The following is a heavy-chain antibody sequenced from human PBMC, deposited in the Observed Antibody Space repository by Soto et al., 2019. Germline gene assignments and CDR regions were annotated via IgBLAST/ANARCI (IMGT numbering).Heavy chain of an antibody. V-gene: IGHV1-8*01. CDR2: MNPNSGNT. D-gene: IGHD3-9*01. CDR1: GYTFTSYD. CDR3: ARKVLTGYYKRNWFDP. Sequence: EASVKVSCKASGYTFTSYDINWVRQATGQGLEWMGWMNPNSGNTGYAQKFQGRVTMTRNTSISTAYMELSSLRSEDTAVYYCARKVLTGYYKRNWFDPWGQGTLVTVSS. J-gene: IGHJ5*02.